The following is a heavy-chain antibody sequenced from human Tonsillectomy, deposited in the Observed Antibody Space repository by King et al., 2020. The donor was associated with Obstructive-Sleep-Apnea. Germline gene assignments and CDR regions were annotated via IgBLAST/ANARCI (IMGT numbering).Heavy chain of an antibody. CDR1: GGSISSSRYY. D-gene: IGHD3-22*01. CDR2: IYYSGNT. J-gene: IGHJ4*02. V-gene: IGHV4-39*07. CDR3: ARLTGYYYPFDC. Sequence: QLQESGPGLVKPSETLSLTCSVSGGSISSSRYYWGWIRQPPGKGLEWIGSIYYSGNTYCNPSLKSRVTLSLDTSENHFSLKLSSVTAADTAVYYCARLTGYYYPFDCWGQGTLVTVSS.